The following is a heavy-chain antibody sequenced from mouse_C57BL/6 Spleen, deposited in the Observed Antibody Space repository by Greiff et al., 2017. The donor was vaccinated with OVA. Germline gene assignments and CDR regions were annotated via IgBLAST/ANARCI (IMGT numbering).Heavy chain of an antibody. Sequence: EVQLQQSGPELVKPGASVKMSCKASGYTFTDYNMHWVKQSHGKSLEWIGYINPNNGGTSYNQKFKGKATLTVNKSSSTAYMELRSLTSEDSAVYYCARLRLGRGGWYFDVWGTGTTVTFSS. J-gene: IGHJ1*03. D-gene: IGHD4-1*01. CDR2: INPNNGGT. CDR1: GYTFTDYN. V-gene: IGHV1-22*01. CDR3: ARLRLGRGGWYFDV.